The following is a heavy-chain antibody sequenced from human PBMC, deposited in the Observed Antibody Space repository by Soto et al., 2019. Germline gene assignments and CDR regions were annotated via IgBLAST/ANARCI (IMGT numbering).Heavy chain of an antibody. CDR1: GGSISSSSYY. Sequence: SETLSLTCTVSGGSISSSSYYWGWIRQPPGKGLEWIGSIYYSGSTYYNPSLKSRVTISVDTSKNQFSLKLSSVTAADTAVYYCASPEYSGYDFCFDYWGQGTQVTVSS. CDR3: ASPEYSGYDFCFDY. J-gene: IGHJ4*02. V-gene: IGHV4-39*01. D-gene: IGHD5-12*01. CDR2: IYYSGST.